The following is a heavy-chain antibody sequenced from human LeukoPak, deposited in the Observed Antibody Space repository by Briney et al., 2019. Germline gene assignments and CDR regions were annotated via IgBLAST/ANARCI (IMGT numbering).Heavy chain of an antibody. Sequence: SVKVSCKASGGTFSSYAISWLRQAPAQGLEWMGRIIPIFGTANYAQKFQGRVTITTDESTSTAYMELSSLRSEDTAVYYCARGGVGATNYWGQGTLVTVSS. CDR2: IIPIFGTA. D-gene: IGHD1-26*01. CDR1: GGTFSSYA. V-gene: IGHV1-69*05. CDR3: ARGGVGATNY. J-gene: IGHJ4*02.